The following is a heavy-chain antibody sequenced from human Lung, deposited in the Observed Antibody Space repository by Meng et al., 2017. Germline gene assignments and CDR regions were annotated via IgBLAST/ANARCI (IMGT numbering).Heavy chain of an antibody. D-gene: IGHD3-3*01. CDR1: GGSITSSTW. Sequence: QLQGAGPGLGRPSGTLSLTFAGSGGSITSSTWWSWVRQTPGKGLEWFGEIFHSGSTNYNPPLESRVTISVDKSKNQFSLKVYSVIAADKATYYFARFYISSSGSGDYGGQGILVTVSS. J-gene: IGHJ4*02. CDR3: ARFYISSSGSGDY. CDR2: IFHSGST. V-gene: IGHV4-4*02.